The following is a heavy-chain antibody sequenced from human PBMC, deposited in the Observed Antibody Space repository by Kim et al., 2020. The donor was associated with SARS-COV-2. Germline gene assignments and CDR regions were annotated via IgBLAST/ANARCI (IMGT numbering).Heavy chain of an antibody. J-gene: IGHJ6*02. CDR2: IYYSGST. CDR1: GGSISSGGYY. Sequence: SETLSLTCTVSGGSISSGGYYWSWIRQHPGKGLEWIGYIYYSGSTYYNPSLKSRVTISVDTSKNQFSLKLSSVTAADTAVYYCAREKWWQPYYGMDVWGQGTTVTVSS. CDR3: AREKWWQPYYGMDV. V-gene: IGHV4-31*03. D-gene: IGHD2-15*01.